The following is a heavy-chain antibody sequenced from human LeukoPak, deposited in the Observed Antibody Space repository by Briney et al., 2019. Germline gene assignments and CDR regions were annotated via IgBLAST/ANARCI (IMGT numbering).Heavy chain of an antibody. D-gene: IGHD2-2*01. V-gene: IGHV1-2*02. CDR1: GYTFTGYY. J-gene: IGHJ6*02. Sequence: ASVKVSCKASGYTFTGYYMHWVRPAPGQGLEWMGWINPNSGGTNYAQKFQGRVTMTRDTSISTAYMELSRLRSDDTAVYYCARERYCSSTSCSGGMDVWGQGTTVTVPS. CDR3: ARERYCSSTSCSGGMDV. CDR2: INPNSGGT.